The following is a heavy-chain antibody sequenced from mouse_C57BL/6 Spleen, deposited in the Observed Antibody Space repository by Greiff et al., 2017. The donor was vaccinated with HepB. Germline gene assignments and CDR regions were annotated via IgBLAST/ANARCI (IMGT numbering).Heavy chain of an antibody. D-gene: IGHD2-4*01. V-gene: IGHV1-64*01. Sequence: QVQLQQPGAELVKPGASVKLSCKASGYTFTSYWMHWVKQRPGQGLEWIGMIHPNSGSTNYNEKFKSKATLTVDKASSTAYMQLSSLTSEDSAVYYCARSGESTMIFDCWGQGTTLTVSS. CDR3: ARSGESTMIFDC. CDR1: GYTFTSYW. J-gene: IGHJ2*01. CDR2: IHPNSGST.